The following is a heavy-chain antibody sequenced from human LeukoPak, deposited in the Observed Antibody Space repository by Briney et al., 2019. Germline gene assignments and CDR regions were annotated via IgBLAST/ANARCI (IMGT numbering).Heavy chain of an antibody. CDR3: ARYDYRRSGFDY. V-gene: IGHV3-66*01. D-gene: IGHD5-12*01. CDR1: GFTVSTNY. J-gene: IGHJ4*02. CDR2: IYSGGTT. Sequence: GGSLRLSCAASGFTVSTNYMTWVRQAPGKGLEWVSVIYSGGTTYYADSVKGRFSISRDNPKNTLYLQMNSLRAEDTAVYYCARYDYRRSGFDYWGQGTLVTVSS.